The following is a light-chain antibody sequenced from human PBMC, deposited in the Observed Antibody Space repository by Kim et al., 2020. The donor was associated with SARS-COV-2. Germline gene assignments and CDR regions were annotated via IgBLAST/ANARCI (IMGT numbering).Light chain of an antibody. CDR3: SSYTSSSFVV. Sequence: GQSITISCTGTSSDIGAYNSVAWYQQHPAKAPKLMIYDVNNRPSGVSNRFSGSKSGNTASLTISGLQAEDEADYYCSSYTSSSFVVFGGGTQLTVL. CDR2: DVN. J-gene: IGLJ2*01. CDR1: SSDIGAYNS. V-gene: IGLV2-14*03.